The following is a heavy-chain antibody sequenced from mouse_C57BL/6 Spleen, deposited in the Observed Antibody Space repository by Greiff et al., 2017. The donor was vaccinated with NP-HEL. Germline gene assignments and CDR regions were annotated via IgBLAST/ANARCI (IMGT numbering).Heavy chain of an antibody. Sequence: QVQLQQPGAELVKPGASVKLSCKASGYTFTSYWMHWVKQRPGQGLEWIGMIHPNSGSTNYNEKFKSKATLTVDKSSSTAYMQLSSLTSEDSAVYYCARSNYYGNYDAMDYWGQGTSVTVSS. CDR2: IHPNSGST. CDR3: ARSNYYGNYDAMDY. V-gene: IGHV1-64*01. CDR1: GYTFTSYW. J-gene: IGHJ4*01. D-gene: IGHD2-1*01.